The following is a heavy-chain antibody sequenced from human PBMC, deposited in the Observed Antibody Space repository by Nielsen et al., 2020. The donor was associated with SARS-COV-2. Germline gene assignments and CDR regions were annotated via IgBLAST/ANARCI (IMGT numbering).Heavy chain of an antibody. V-gene: IGHV4-59*01. CDR3: ARIVPAAIPYYDYYYYMDV. D-gene: IGHD2-2*02. CDR1: GGSISSYY. CDR2: IYYSGST. J-gene: IGHJ6*03. Sequence: SETLSLTCTVSGGSISSYYWSWIRQPPGKGLEWIGYIYYSGSTNYNPSLKSRVTISVDTSKNQFSLKLSSVTAADTAVYYCARIVPAAIPYYDYYYYMDVWGKGTTVTVSS.